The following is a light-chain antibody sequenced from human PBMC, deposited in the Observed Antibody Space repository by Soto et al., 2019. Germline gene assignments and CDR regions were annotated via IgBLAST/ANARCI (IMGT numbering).Light chain of an antibody. V-gene: IGKV1-39*01. CDR1: QTILVY. CDR3: QQTYSVPLT. Sequence: IHMTQSPSPLTASXGDRVTLIYRVPQTILVYVTLYQQKPGXPPDVLXYSASTRRGGGPPRCSGSGSGTDFTPTITSLQPEDFATYYGQQTYSVPLTFGGGTKVDIK. J-gene: IGKJ4*01. CDR2: SAS.